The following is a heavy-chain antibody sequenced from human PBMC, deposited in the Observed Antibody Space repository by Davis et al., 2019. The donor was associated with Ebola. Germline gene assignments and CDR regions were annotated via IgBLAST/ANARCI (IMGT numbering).Heavy chain of an antibody. CDR2: INPNSGGT. J-gene: IGHJ4*02. CDR1: GYTFTNYG. CDR3: ARGFSTFDY. V-gene: IGHV1-2*06. Sequence: AASVKVSCKASGYTFTNYGITWVRQAPGQGLEWMGRINPNSGGTNYAQKFQGRVTMTRDTSISTAYMELSRLRSEDTAVYYCARGFSTFDYWGQGTLVTVSS. D-gene: IGHD3-3*01.